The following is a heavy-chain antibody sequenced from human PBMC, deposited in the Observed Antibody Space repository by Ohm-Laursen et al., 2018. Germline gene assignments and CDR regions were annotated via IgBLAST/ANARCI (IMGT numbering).Heavy chain of an antibody. CDR1: GESSSGYF. CDR3: ARGSGFFKLDV. D-gene: IGHD6-19*01. Sequence: GTLSLTCAVNGESSSGYFWNWIRQPPGKGLEWIGEINQSGSTKYNPSLKRRVNLSADSSNSQFSLRLTSVTAADTATYYCARGSGFFKLDVWGQGTTVTVSS. CDR2: INQSGST. J-gene: IGHJ6*02. V-gene: IGHV4-34*01.